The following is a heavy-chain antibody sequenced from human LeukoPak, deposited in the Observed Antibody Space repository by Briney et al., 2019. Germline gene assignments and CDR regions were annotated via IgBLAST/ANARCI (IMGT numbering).Heavy chain of an antibody. CDR1: GGSFSNYY. Sequence: PSETLSLTCSVSGGSFSNYYWSWIRQPAGKGLEWIGRIYTSGSTNYNPSLKSRVTMSVDTSKNQFSLKLSSVTAADTAVYYCARHGGSYSFDFWGQGTLVTVSS. J-gene: IGHJ4*02. D-gene: IGHD1-26*01. CDR3: ARHGGSYSFDF. V-gene: IGHV4-4*07. CDR2: IYTSGST.